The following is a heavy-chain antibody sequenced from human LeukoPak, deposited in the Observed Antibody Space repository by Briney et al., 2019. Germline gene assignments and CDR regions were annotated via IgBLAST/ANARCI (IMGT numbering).Heavy chain of an antibody. V-gene: IGHV3-30*04. J-gene: IGHJ4*02. CDR2: ISYDGSNK. CDR1: GFTFSSYA. D-gene: IGHD6-19*01. CDR3: AREAVAGNFDY. Sequence: GGSLRLSCAASGFTFSSYAMHWVRQAPGKGLEWVAVISYDGSNKYYADSVKGRFTISRDNSKNTLYLQMNGLRAEDTAVYYCAREAVAGNFDYWGQGTLVTVSS.